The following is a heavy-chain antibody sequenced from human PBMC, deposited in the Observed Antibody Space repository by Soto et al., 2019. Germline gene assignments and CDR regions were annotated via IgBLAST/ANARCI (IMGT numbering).Heavy chain of an antibody. CDR3: AKEAQWLVPQQLNWFDP. CDR2: IGGSGGAT. D-gene: IGHD6-19*01. J-gene: IGHJ5*02. Sequence: EVQLLESGGGLVQPGGSLRLSCAASGFTFSNYAMNWVRQAPGKGLEWVSTIGGSGGATYYAESVKGRFTISRDNSKNTLYLQMNSLRAEDTAVYYCAKEAQWLVPQQLNWFDPGGQGTLVTVSS. V-gene: IGHV3-23*01. CDR1: GFTFSNYA.